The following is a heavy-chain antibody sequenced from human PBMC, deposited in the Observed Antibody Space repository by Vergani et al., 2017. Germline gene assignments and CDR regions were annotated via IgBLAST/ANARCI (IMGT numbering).Heavy chain of an antibody. Sequence: EVQLVESGGGLVKPGGSLRLSCAASGFTFSSYSMNWVRQAPGKGLEWVSSISSSSSYIYYADSVKGRFTISRDNAKNSLYLQMNSLRAEDTAVYYCARVGRYSYGYILGYSSSWVDYWGQGTLVTVSS. CDR2: ISSSSSYI. J-gene: IGHJ4*02. CDR3: ARVGRYSYGYILGYSSSWVDY. CDR1: GFTFSSYS. V-gene: IGHV3-21*04. D-gene: IGHD6-13*01.